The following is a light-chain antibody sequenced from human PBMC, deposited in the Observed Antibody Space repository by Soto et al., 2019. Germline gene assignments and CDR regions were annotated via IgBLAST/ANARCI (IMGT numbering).Light chain of an antibody. CDR1: SSNIGGNY. Sequence: QSVVTQPPSASGTPGQRVTISCSGSSSNIGGNYVYWYQHLPGTAPKVLIYKNNHRPSGVPGRFSGSKSDTSASLAISGLRSEYEAQYYCAVWDDSLNSVVFGGGTKLTLL. J-gene: IGLJ3*02. V-gene: IGLV1-47*01. CDR3: AVWDDSLNSVV. CDR2: KNN.